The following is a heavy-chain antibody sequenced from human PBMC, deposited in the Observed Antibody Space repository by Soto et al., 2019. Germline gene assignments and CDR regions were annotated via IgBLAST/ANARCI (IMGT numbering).Heavy chain of an antibody. CDR2: IHYSGSN. CDR3: AREPYHYDSSGYYDS. CDR1: GGSTTSGGYY. Sequence: PSETLSLTCTVSGGSTTSGGYYWNWIRQHPGKGLEWIGYIHYSGSNYHNPSLKSRVTMSVDTSKNQISLKLSSVSAADTAIYYCAREPYHYDSSGYYDSWGQGTLVTVSS. J-gene: IGHJ4*02. D-gene: IGHD3-22*01. V-gene: IGHV4-31*03.